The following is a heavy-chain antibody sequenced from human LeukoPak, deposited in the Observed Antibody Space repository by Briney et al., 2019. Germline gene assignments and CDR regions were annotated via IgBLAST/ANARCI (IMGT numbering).Heavy chain of an antibody. Sequence: SETLSLTRAVSGGSISSSNWWSWVRQPPGKGLEWIGEIYHSGSTNYNPSLKSRVTISVDKSKNQFSLKLSSVTAADTAVYYCARGYGGNSNYYYGMDVWGQGTTVTVSS. CDR1: GGSISSSNW. CDR3: ARGYGGNSNYYYGMDV. J-gene: IGHJ6*02. CDR2: IYHSGST. D-gene: IGHD4-23*01. V-gene: IGHV4-4*02.